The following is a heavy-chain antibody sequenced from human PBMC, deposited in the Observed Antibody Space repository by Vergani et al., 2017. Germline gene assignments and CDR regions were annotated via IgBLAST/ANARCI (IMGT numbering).Heavy chain of an antibody. V-gene: IGHV4-59*01. CDR3: ARVSRPYSGYDFRFDS. Sequence: QLQLQESGPGLVKPSETLSLTCTVSGHSFSINYWTWIRQTPGKGLEWIGYIYNTGNTNYNPSLKSRVTISIDKSKNEFYLELNSVTAADTAVYYCARVSRPYSGYDFRFDSWGQGNLVTVSS. CDR1: GHSFSINY. D-gene: IGHD5-12*01. CDR2: IYNTGNT. J-gene: IGHJ4*02.